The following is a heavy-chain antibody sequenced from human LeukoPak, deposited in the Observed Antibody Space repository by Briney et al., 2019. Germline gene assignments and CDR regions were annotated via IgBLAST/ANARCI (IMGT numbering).Heavy chain of an antibody. D-gene: IGHD3-10*01. CDR1: GGSISSGGYY. J-gene: IGHJ4*02. CDR2: IYYSGST. CDR3: ARGFYGFGGLPTPTPSYFDY. Sequence: SETLSLTCTVSGGSISSGGYYWSWIRQHPGKGLEWIGYIYYSGSTYYNPSLKSRVTISVDTSKNQFSLKLSSVTAADTAVYYCARGFYGFGGLPTPTPSYFDYWGQGTLVTVSS. V-gene: IGHV4-31*03.